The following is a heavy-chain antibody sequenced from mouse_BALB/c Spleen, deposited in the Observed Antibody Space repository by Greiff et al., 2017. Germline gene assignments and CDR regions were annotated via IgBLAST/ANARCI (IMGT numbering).Heavy chain of an antibody. CDR2: INPYNDGT. J-gene: IGHJ2*01. V-gene: IGHV1-14*01. CDR3: AKESLTGGPDY. CDR1: GYTFTSYV. Sequence: VQLQQSRPELVKPGASVKMSCKASGYTFTSYVMHWVKQKPGQGLEWIGYINPYNDGTKYNEKFKGKATLTSDKSSSTAYMELSSLTSEDSAVYYCAKESLTGGPDYWGQGTTLTVSS. D-gene: IGHD4-1*01.